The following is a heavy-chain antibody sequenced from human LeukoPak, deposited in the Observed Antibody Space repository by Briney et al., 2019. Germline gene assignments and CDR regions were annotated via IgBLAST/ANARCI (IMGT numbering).Heavy chain of an antibody. V-gene: IGHV1-2*04. D-gene: IGHD3-9*01. J-gene: IGHJ6*02. CDR1: GYTFTGYY. CDR2: INPNSGGT. Sequence: ASVKVSCKASGYTFTGYYMHWVRQAPGQGLEWMGWINPNSGGTNYTQKFQGWVTMTRDTSISTAYMELSRLRSDDTAVYYCARGDILTGYYYYYGMHVWGQGTTVTVSS. CDR3: ARGDILTGYYYYYGMHV.